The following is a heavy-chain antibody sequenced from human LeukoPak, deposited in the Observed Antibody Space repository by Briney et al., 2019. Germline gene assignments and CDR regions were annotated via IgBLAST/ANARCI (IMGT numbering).Heavy chain of an antibody. V-gene: IGHV1-69*04. CDR3: ARDLYDSIHDY. CDR1: GGTFSSYA. Sequence: SVKVSCKASGGTFSSYAISWVRQATGQGLEWMGRIIPIFGIANYAQKFQGRVTITADKSTSTAYMELSSLRSEDTAVYYCARDLYDSIHDYWGQGTLVTVSS. D-gene: IGHD3-22*01. CDR2: IIPIFGIA. J-gene: IGHJ4*02.